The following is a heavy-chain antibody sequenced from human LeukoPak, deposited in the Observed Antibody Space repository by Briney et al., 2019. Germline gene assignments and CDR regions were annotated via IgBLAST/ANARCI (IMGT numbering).Heavy chain of an antibody. D-gene: IGHD3-10*01. Sequence: ASVKVSCKASGYTFTGYYMHWVRQAPGQGLEWMGWINPNSGGTNYAQKFQVRVTMTRDTSISTAYMELSRLRSDDTAVYYCARSMVRGSRNYYYGMDVWGQGTTVTVSS. CDR1: GYTFTGYY. CDR2: INPNSGGT. V-gene: IGHV1-2*02. J-gene: IGHJ6*02. CDR3: ARSMVRGSRNYYYGMDV.